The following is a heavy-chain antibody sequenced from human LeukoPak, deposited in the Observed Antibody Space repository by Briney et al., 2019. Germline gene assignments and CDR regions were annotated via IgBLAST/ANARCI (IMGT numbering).Heavy chain of an antibody. CDR1: GFAFNTYA. CDR2: ISDTGTRT. D-gene: IGHD3-22*01. CDR3: AKYYFDYRGNYHFFYHGLDV. Sequence: GGSLRLSCAASGFAFNTYALSWVRQAPGKGPEWVSGISDTGTRTYYADFVKGRFTTSRDNSKSTLFLQMNSLRAEDTAVYYCAKYYFDYRGNYHFFYHGLDVWGQGTTVTVSS. V-gene: IGHV3-23*01. J-gene: IGHJ6*02.